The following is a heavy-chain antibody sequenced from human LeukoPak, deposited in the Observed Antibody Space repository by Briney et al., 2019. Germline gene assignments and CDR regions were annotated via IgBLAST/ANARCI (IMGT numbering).Heavy chain of an antibody. CDR2: ISAYNGNT. Sequence: GASVKVSCKASGYTFTSYGISWVRQAPGQGREWMGWISAYNGNTNYAQKLQGRVTMTTDTSTSTAYMELRSLRSDDTAVYYCARSSLHDYGDYWFDPWGQGTLVTVSS. CDR3: ARSSLHDYGDYWFDP. J-gene: IGHJ5*02. V-gene: IGHV1-18*01. D-gene: IGHD4-17*01. CDR1: GYTFTSYG.